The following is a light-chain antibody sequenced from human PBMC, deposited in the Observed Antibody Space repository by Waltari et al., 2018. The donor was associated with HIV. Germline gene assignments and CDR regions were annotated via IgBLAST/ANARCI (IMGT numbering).Light chain of an antibody. CDR3: GTWDTSLSAGV. V-gene: IGLV1-51*01. Sequence: QSVLTQPPAVSAAPGQTVTISCSGSSSNIANNYVSWYQQLPGTAPKLLIYDNNRRSSVIPDRFSCSKSGTSATLAIAGLQTGDEADYYCGTWDTSLSAGVFGGGTKVTVL. CDR2: DNN. CDR1: SSNIANNY. J-gene: IGLJ2*01.